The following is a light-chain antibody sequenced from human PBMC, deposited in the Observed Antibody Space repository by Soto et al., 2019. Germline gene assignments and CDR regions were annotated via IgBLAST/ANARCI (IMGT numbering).Light chain of an antibody. V-gene: IGKV3-20*01. CDR3: HQYGRSQT. CDR1: QSVSSNY. J-gene: IGKJ1*01. Sequence: IGLTHSPDTLSLSPGERATLSCRASQSVSSNYLAWYQQKLGQAPRLLIYDASRRATGIPDRFSGSGYGTDLTLTISRLEPEDFVVYYCHQYGRSQTFGQGTKVDIK. CDR2: DAS.